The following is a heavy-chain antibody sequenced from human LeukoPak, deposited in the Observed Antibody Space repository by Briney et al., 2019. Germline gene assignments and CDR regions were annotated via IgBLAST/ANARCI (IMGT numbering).Heavy chain of an antibody. J-gene: IGHJ4*02. Sequence: PGRSLRLSCAASGFTFSSYGMHWVRQAPGKGLEWVAVIWYDGSNKYYADSVKGRFTISRDNSKNTLYLQMNSLRAEDTAVYYCAKGQQWLVRDYFDYWGQGTLVTVSS. CDR3: AKGQQWLVRDYFDY. D-gene: IGHD6-19*01. V-gene: IGHV3-33*06. CDR2: IWYDGSNK. CDR1: GFTFSSYG.